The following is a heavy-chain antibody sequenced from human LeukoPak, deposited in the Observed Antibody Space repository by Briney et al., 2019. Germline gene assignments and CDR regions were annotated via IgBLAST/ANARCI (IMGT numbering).Heavy chain of an antibody. CDR1: GGSISSGGYY. J-gene: IGHJ3*02. D-gene: IGHD1-26*01. CDR2: IYYSGST. CDR3: ARGGIGGSYDSDAFDI. Sequence: SQTLSLTCTVSGGSISSGGYYWSWIRQHPGKGLEWIGYIYYSGSTYYNPSLKSRVTISVDTSKNQFSLKLSSVTAADTAVYYCARGGIGGSYDSDAFDIWGQGTMVTVSS. V-gene: IGHV4-31*03.